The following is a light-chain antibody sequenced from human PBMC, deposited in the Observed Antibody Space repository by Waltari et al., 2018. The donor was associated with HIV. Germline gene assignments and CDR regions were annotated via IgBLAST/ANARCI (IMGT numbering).Light chain of an antibody. CDR3: AAWDGSLSGRV. V-gene: IGLV1-47*01. J-gene: IGLJ3*02. CDR2: RNN. CDR1: SANIGSNY. Sequence: QSVLTQPPSASGTPGQRVTMSCSGSSANIGSNYVSWYQQLPGTAPKLLIYRNNQRPSGVPDRFSGSKSGTSASLAISGLRSEDEAAYYCAAWDGSLSGRVFGGGTKLTVL.